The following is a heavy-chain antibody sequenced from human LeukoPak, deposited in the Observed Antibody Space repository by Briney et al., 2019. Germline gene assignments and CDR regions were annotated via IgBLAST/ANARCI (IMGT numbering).Heavy chain of an antibody. J-gene: IGHJ4*02. CDR3: AREYHSSGSYTFDN. CDR1: GYTFTGYY. Sequence: ASVKVSCKASGYTFTGYYVYWVRQAPGQGLEWMGWINPNSGGTNYAQKFQGRVTMTRDTSISTACMELSRLRSDDTAVYYCAREYHSSGSYTFDNWGQGTLVTVSS. V-gene: IGHV1-2*02. D-gene: IGHD3-22*01. CDR2: INPNSGGT.